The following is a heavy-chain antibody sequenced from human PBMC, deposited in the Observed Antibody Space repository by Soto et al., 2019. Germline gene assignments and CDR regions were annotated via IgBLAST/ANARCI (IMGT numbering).Heavy chain of an antibody. CDR1: GHSFTSYW. Sequence: PGESLKISCKGSGHSFTSYWIGWVRQMPGKGLEWMGIIYPGDSDTRYSPSFQGQVTISADKSISTAYLQWSSLKASDTAMYYCARPREAGKYYYGVDVWGQGTTVTVS. CDR3: ARPREAGKYYYGVDV. D-gene: IGHD6-19*01. CDR2: IYPGDSDT. V-gene: IGHV5-51*01. J-gene: IGHJ6*02.